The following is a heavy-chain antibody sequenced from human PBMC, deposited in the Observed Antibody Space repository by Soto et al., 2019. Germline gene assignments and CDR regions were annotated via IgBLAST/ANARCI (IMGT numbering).Heavy chain of an antibody. J-gene: IGHJ4*02. D-gene: IGHD2-15*01. Sequence: QLQLQESGPGLVSPSTTLSLSCTVSGGSITNGRYYWGWVRQPPGEGLEWIGSMFYSGSSYYNPSLKSRVSVSVDTSKNQCSLKLNSATAADTAVYYCARHGIDCSGGTCYSVFDYWGQGTLVTVSS. CDR3: ARHGIDCSGGTCYSVFDY. V-gene: IGHV4-39*01. CDR1: GGSITNGRYY. CDR2: MFYSGSS.